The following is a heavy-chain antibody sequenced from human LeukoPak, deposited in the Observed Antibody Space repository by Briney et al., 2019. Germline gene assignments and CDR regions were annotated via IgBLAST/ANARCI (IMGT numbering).Heavy chain of an antibody. CDR2: IYYSGST. Sequence: SETRSLTCTVSGGSISSSSYYWGWIRQPPGKGLEWIGSIYYSGSTYYNPSIKSRVTISVDTSKNQFSLKLSSVTAADTAVYYCARGNTVIPDAFDIWGQGTMVTVSS. CDR3: ARGNTVIPDAFDI. D-gene: IGHD2/OR15-2a*01. CDR1: GGSISSSSYY. V-gene: IGHV4-39*01. J-gene: IGHJ3*02.